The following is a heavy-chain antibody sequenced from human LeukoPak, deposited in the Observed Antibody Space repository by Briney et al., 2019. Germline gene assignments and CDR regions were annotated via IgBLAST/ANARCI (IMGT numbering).Heavy chain of an antibody. J-gene: IGHJ4*02. D-gene: IGHD3-22*01. CDR3: AREEYYYDSSGYFD. CDR2: IYHSGST. CDR1: GGSISSGGYS. Sequence: SETLSLTCTVSGGSISSGGYSWRWIRQPPGKGLEWIGYIYHSGSTYYNPSLKSRVTISVDRSKNQFSLKLSSVTAADTAVYYCAREEYYYDSSGYFDWGQGTLVTVSS. V-gene: IGHV4-30-2*01.